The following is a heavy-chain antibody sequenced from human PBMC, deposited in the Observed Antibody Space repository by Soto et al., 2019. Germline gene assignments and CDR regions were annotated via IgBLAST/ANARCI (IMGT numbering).Heavy chain of an antibody. V-gene: IGHV4-59*01. J-gene: IGHJ6*02. Sequence: SETLSLTCPVSGGSISSYYWSWIRQPPGKVLEWIGYIYYSGSTNYNPSLKSRVTISVDTSKNPFSLKLSSVTAADTAVYYCARWDGSRAYYYYGMDVWGQGTTVTVSS. D-gene: IGHD1-26*01. CDR3: ARWDGSRAYYYYGMDV. CDR2: IYYSGST. CDR1: GGSISSYY.